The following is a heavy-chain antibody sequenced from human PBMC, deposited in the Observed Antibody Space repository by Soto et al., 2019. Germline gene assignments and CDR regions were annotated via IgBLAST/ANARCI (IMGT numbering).Heavy chain of an antibody. CDR3: ARDQLMESDSSSLRGGEQRAWFDP. D-gene: IGHD6-6*01. Sequence: SQTLSLTCTVSGGSISSGGYYWSWIRQHPGKGLEWIGYIYYSGSTYYNPSLKSRVTISVDTSKNQFSLKLSSVTAADTAVYYCARDQLMESDSSSLRGGEQRAWFDPWGQGTLVTVSS. CDR2: IYYSGST. V-gene: IGHV4-31*03. CDR1: GGSISSGGYY. J-gene: IGHJ5*02.